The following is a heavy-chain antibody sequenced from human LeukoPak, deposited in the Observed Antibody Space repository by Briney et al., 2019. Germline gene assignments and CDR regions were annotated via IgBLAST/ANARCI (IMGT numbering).Heavy chain of an antibody. CDR3: ARGSSSSGNDAFDI. CDR2: IYHSGST. Sequence: PSETLSLTCTVSGGSISSSSYYWGWIRQPPGKGLEWIGEIYHSGSTNYNPSLKSRVTISVDKSKNQFSLKLSSVTAADTAVYYCARGSSSSGNDAFDIWGQGTMVTVSS. J-gene: IGHJ3*02. CDR1: GGSISSSSYY. V-gene: IGHV4-39*07. D-gene: IGHD6-13*01.